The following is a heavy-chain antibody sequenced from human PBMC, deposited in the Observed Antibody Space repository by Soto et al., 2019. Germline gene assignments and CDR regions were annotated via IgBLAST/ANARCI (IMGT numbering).Heavy chain of an antibody. CDR2: LYYSGST. CDR1: GGSISSNNYY. J-gene: IGHJ4*02. D-gene: IGHD3-3*01. CDR3: ERNLYITFWSGYPFDY. V-gene: IGHV4-39*01. Sequence: PSETLSLTCTVSGGSISSNNYYWGWIRQPPGKGLEWIGSLYYSGSTYYNPSLKSRVTISVDTSKNQFSLRLSSVTAAETAVYYRERNLYITFWSGYPFDYWGQGALVTVSS.